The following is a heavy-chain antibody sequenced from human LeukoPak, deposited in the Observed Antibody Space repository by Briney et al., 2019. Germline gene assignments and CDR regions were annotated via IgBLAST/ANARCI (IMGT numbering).Heavy chain of an antibody. D-gene: IGHD6-25*01. CDR3: ARLKQRPMGGDRAFDI. J-gene: IGHJ3*02. Sequence: GESLKISCKGSGYSFTSYWIGWVRQMPGKGLEWMGIICPGDSDTRYSPSFQGQVTISADKSISTAYLQWSSLKASDTAMYYCARLKQRPMGGDRAFDIWGQGTMVTVSS. CDR2: ICPGDSDT. V-gene: IGHV5-51*01. CDR1: GYSFTSYW.